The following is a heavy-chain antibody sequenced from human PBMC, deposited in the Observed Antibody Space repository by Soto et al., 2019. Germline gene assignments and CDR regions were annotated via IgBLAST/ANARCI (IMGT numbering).Heavy chain of an antibody. J-gene: IGHJ4*02. V-gene: IGHV1-18*04. CDR3: ARVDYYDSSCYYGY. Sequence: QVQLVQSGAEVKKPGASVQVSCKASGYTFTIYGISWVRQAPGQGLEWMGWISGYNGNTDYAQNLQDRVTLTTDASTSSVYMELRSLRSDDTAVYYCARVDYYDSSCYYGYWGQGTLITVSS. CDR2: ISGYNGNT. CDR1: GYTFTIYG. D-gene: IGHD3-22*01.